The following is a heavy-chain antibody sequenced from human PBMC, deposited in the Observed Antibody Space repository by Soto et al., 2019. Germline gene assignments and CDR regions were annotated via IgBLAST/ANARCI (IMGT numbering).Heavy chain of an antibody. CDR2: INPKSGDR. Sequence: ASVKVSCKASGYTFSDYYIHWVRQAPGQGLQWMGYINPKSGDRRYAQMFRGWVFMTRDTSISTAYMEVSGLKSDDTAVYFCARGAEVGIELAAFDQWGQGXLVTSPQ. CDR1: GYTFSDYY. J-gene: IGHJ4*02. D-gene: IGHD2-8*02. CDR3: ARGAEVGIELAAFDQ. V-gene: IGHV1-2*04.